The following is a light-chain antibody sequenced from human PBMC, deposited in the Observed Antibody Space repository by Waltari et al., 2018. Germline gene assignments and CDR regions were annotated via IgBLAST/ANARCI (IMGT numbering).Light chain of an antibody. CDR3: QKYDFLPAT. CDR2: HTS. J-gene: IGKJ1*01. CDR1: QGVGKY. Sequence: ETALTQSPGTLSLSPGERATLSCRARQGVGKYFAWYQQRPGQAPRLLLYHTSIRATGIPDRFSGSGYGTDFSLTISRLEPEDFAVYYCQKYDFLPATFGQGTTVEIK. V-gene: IGKV3-20*01.